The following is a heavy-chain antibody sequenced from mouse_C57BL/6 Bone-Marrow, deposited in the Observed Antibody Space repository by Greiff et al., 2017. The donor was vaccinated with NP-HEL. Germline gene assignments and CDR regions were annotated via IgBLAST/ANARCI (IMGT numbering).Heavy chain of an antibody. V-gene: IGHV1-54*01. CDR3: ARELTVYAMDY. CDR2: INPGSGGT. J-gene: IGHJ4*01. CDR1: GYAFTNYL. Sequence: VQLQQSGAELVRPGTSVKVSCKASGYAFTNYLIEWVKQRPGQGLEWIGVINPGSGGTNYNEKFKGKATLTADKSSSTAYMQLSSLTSEDSAVYFCARELTVYAMDYWGQGTSVTVSS. D-gene: IGHD4-1*01.